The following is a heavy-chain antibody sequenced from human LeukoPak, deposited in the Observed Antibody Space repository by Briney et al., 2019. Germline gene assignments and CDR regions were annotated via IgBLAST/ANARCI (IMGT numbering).Heavy chain of an antibody. D-gene: IGHD4-17*01. CDR1: GGSISSYY. V-gene: IGHV4-59*01. CDR3: ARLSYGDYVPDAFDI. Sequence: SETLSLTCTVSGGSISSYYWSWIRQPPGKGLEWIGYIYYSGSTNYNPSLKSRVTISVDTSKNQFSLKLSSVTAADTAVYYCARLSYGDYVPDAFDIWGQGTTVTVSS. J-gene: IGHJ3*02. CDR2: IYYSGST.